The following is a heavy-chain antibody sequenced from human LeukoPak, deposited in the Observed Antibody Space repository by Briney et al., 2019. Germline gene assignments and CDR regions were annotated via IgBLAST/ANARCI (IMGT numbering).Heavy chain of an antibody. J-gene: IGHJ6*03. Sequence: PGGSLRLSCAASGFTFDDYGMSWVRQAPGKGLEWVSGINWNGGSTGYADSVKGRLTISRDNAKNSLYLQMNSLRAEDTALYYCARNGYSSSWFHYYYYYMDVWGKGTTVTVSS. V-gene: IGHV3-20*04. D-gene: IGHD6-13*01. CDR1: GFTFDDYG. CDR3: ARNGYSSSWFHYYYYYMDV. CDR2: INWNGGST.